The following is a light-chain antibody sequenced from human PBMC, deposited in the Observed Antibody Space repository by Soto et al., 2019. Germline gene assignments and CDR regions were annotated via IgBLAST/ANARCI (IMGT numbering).Light chain of an antibody. J-gene: IGKJ5*01. V-gene: IGKV3-20*01. CDR2: GSS. Sequence: EIVLTQSPGTLSLSPGERATLSCRASQSVSSDYLAWYQQKPGQAPRLLIYGSSSRATGIPDRFSGSGSGTDFTLTISGLEPEDFAVYYCQQYNNWPPITFGQGTRLEIK. CDR3: QQYNNWPPIT. CDR1: QSVSSDY.